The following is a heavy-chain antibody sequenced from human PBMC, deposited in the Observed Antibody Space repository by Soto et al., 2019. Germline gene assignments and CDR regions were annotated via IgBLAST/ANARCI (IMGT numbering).Heavy chain of an antibody. CDR2: INSAGGAI. D-gene: IGHD3-10*01. J-gene: IGHJ4*02. Sequence: PGGSLRLSCAASGFSFNIYEMNWVRQVPGQGLEWVSYINSAGGAIYYADSVKGRFTISRDNAKNSLYLQMNSLRAEDTAIYYCARLGISVRRTIDYWGQGTLVTVSS. CDR1: GFSFNIYE. V-gene: IGHV3-48*03. CDR3: ARLGISVRRTIDY.